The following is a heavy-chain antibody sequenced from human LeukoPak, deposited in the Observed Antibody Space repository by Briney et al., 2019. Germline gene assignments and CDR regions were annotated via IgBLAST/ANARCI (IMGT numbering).Heavy chain of an antibody. J-gene: IGHJ3*02. CDR3: ARVASYDFWSAHDAFDI. V-gene: IGHV3-43D*03. CDR1: GFTFDDYA. CDR2: ISWDGGST. Sequence: PGGSLRLSCAASGFTFDDYAMHWVRQAPGKGLEWVSLISWDGGSTYYADSVKGRFTISRDNSKNSLYLQMNGLRAEDTALYYCARVASYDFWSAHDAFDIWGQGTMVTVSS. D-gene: IGHD3-3*01.